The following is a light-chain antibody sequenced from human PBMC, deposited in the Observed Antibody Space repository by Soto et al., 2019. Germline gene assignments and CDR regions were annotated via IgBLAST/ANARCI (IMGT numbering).Light chain of an antibody. CDR1: SSNIGTNY. CDR2: NNN. V-gene: IGLV1-47*01. Sequence: QSVLTQPPSASGTPGQRVTISCSGSSSNIGTNYVYWYQQFPGTAPRLLIYNNNRPSGVPDRFSGSKSGTSASLAITGLQAEDEADYYCQSYDGSLSGPVVFGGGTKVTVL. CDR3: QSYDGSLSGPVV. J-gene: IGLJ2*01.